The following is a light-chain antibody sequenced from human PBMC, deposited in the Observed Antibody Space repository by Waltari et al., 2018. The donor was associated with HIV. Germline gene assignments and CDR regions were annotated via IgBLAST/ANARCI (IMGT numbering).Light chain of an antibody. CDR2: EVT. CDR1: SSDVGGYNY. V-gene: IGLV2-8*01. J-gene: IGLJ2*01. Sequence: QSALTQPPSASGSPRQPVTIACTGTSSDVGGYNYVSWYQQYPGKAPKLMIYEVTKRPSGVPDRFSGSKSGNTASLTVSGLQAEDEADYYCSSYAGSNNYVVFGGGTRLTVL. CDR3: SSYAGSNNYVV.